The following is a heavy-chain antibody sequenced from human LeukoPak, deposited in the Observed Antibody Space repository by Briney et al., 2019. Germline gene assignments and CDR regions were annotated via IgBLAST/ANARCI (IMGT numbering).Heavy chain of an antibody. Sequence: ASVKVSCKASGYTFTGYYMHWVRQAPGQGLEWMGWINPNSGGTDYAQKFQGRVTMTRDTSINTAYMELSRLRSDDTAVYYCASAQGWQGYLDYWGQGALVTVSS. CDR3: ASAQGWQGYLDY. V-gene: IGHV1-2*02. CDR1: GYTFTGYY. CDR2: INPNSGGT. D-gene: IGHD6-19*01. J-gene: IGHJ4*02.